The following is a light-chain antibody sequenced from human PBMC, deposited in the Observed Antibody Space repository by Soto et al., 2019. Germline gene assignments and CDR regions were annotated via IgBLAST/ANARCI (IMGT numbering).Light chain of an antibody. CDR3: QKYNSALIFT. CDR1: QGISNY. J-gene: IGKJ3*01. Sequence: DIQMIQSPSSLSASVGDRVTITCRASQGISNYLAWYQQKPGKVPRLLIYAASTLQSGVPSRFSGSGSGTDFTLTISSLQPEDVATYYCQKYNSALIFTFGPGTKVDLK. CDR2: AAS. V-gene: IGKV1-27*01.